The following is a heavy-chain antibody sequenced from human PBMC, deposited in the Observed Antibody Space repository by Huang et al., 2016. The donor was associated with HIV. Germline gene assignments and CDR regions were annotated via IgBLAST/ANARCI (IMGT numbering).Heavy chain of an antibody. J-gene: IGHJ3*01. V-gene: IGHV5-51*01. CDR3: AKLRRRDYSGSDAFDV. CDR1: GYSFDIYW. Sequence: EVQLVQSGAEVKKPGESLNISCKASGYSFDIYWLGWVRQMPGKGLEWMGIIDPGDSDARYSPSLQGQVTFSADKSTRTAYLQWSSLKASDTAMYYCAKLRRRDYSGSDAFDVWGQGTMVTVSS. CDR2: IDPGDSDA. D-gene: IGHD4-4*01.